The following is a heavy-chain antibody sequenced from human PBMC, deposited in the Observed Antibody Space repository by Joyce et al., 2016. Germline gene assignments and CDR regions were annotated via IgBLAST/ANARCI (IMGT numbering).Heavy chain of an antibody. J-gene: IGHJ5*02. CDR3: ARNVAATDTSWFDP. V-gene: IGHV3-53*04. Sequence: LEWVSIIYYSGSTYYAASVKGRFTISRHNSKNTIYLQMNSLRAEDTAVYYCARNVAATDTSWFDPWGQGTLVTVSS. D-gene: IGHD6-13*01. CDR2: IYYSGST.